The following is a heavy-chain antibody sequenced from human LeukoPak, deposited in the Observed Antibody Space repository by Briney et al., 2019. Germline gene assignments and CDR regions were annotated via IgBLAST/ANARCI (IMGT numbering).Heavy chain of an antibody. Sequence: GRSLRLSCAASGFTFSSYGMHWVRQAPGKGLEWVAVISYDGSNKYYADSVKGRFTISRDNSKNTLYPQMNSLRAEDTAVYYCAKDPAGAPEYYFDYWGQGTLVTVSS. D-gene: IGHD1-14*01. J-gene: IGHJ4*02. CDR1: GFTFSSYG. CDR3: AKDPAGAPEYYFDY. V-gene: IGHV3-30*18. CDR2: ISYDGSNK.